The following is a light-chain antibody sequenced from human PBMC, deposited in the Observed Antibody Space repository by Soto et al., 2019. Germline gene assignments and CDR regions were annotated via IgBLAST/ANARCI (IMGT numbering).Light chain of an antibody. Sequence: QSALTQPASVSGSPGQSITISCTGTSSDVGGYNYVSWYQQHPGEAPKLIIFEVSNRPSGVSNRFSGSKSGNTASLTISGLQAEDEADYYCSSYTGSSTYVFGPGTKVTVL. CDR1: SSDVGGYNY. CDR3: SSYTGSSTYV. J-gene: IGLJ1*01. V-gene: IGLV2-14*01. CDR2: EVS.